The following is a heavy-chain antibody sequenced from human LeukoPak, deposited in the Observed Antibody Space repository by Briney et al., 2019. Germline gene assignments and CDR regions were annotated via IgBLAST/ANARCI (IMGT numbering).Heavy chain of an antibody. J-gene: IGHJ4*02. Sequence: GGSLRLSCAASGFTFSRDSMNWVRQAPGKGLGWISYISRDSGIIYYADSVRGRFTASRDNAKNSLYLQMNSLRAEDTAVYYYVRDNPKCCGVVPANIDDYWGQGTLVTVSS. CDR2: ISRDSGII. CDR3: VRDNPKCCGVVPANIDDY. CDR1: GFTFSRDS. D-gene: IGHD2-15*01. V-gene: IGHV3-48*01.